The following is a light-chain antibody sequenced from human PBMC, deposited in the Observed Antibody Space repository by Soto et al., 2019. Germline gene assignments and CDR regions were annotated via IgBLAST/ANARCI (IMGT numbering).Light chain of an antibody. CDR2: GAS. V-gene: IGKV3-15*01. CDR1: QNVNSF. J-gene: IGKJ1*01. Sequence: EIVMTQSPATLSVSPGERATLSCRASQNVNSFLAWYQQKPGRAPRLLLYGASSRATGIPARFSGSGSGTEFTLTISSLQSEDFAVYYCQQYNNWPLTFGQGTKVDI. CDR3: QQYNNWPLT.